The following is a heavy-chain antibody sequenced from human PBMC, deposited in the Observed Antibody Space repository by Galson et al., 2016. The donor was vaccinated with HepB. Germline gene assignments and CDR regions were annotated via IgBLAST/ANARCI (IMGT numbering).Heavy chain of an antibody. J-gene: IGHJ4*02. CDR2: ISNSGRTI. CDR1: GFALSSHT. D-gene: IGHD3-10*01. Sequence: SLRLSCAASGFALSSHTMNWVRQAPGKGLEWLSDISNSGRTIHYAASVEGRFAISRDNAKNSLHLQMQSLRDEDTAVYYCAVSVVRGFDKWGQGTLVTVSS. V-gene: IGHV3-48*02. CDR3: AVSVVRGFDK.